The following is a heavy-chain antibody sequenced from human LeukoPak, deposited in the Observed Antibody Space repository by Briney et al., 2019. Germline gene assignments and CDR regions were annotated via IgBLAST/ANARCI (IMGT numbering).Heavy chain of an antibody. V-gene: IGHV4-59*08. D-gene: IGHD2-15*01. J-gene: IGHJ4*02. CDR2: IYYSGST. Sequence: TSETLSLTCTVSGDSITSYYWSWIRQSPGKGLEWIGYIYYSGSTNYNPSLKSRVTISVDTSRNQFSLKLSSVTAADPAVYYCAPYCSGGSCCAGWGQGTLVSVSS. CDR3: APYCSGGSCCAG. CDR1: GDSITSYY.